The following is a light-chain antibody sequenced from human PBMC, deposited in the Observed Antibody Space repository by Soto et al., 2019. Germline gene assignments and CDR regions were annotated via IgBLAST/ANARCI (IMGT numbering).Light chain of an antibody. CDR1: SSNIGSNS. J-gene: IGLJ2*01. CDR3: GAWDDSLSGVV. Sequence: QSVLTQPPSASGTPEQRVTLSCSGSSSNIGSNSVFWYQQLPGTAPKLLIHRNNQRPSGVPDRFSGSKSGTSASLAISGLRSEDEADYYCGAWDDSLSGVVFGGGAKLTVL. CDR2: RNN. V-gene: IGLV1-47*01.